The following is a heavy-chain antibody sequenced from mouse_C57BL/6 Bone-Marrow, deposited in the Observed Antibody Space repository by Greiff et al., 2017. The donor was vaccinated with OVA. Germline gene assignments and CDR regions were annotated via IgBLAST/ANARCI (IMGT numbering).Heavy chain of an antibody. CDR3: ASEGIYSPYYDC. CDR2: INPSTGGT. Sequence: EVQLQQSGPELVKPGASVKISCKASGYSFTGYYMNWVKQSPEKSLEWIGEINPSTGGTTYNQKFKAKATLTVDKSSSTAYMQLKRLTSGDSADYNCASEGIYSPYYDCWGQGTTLTVSS. CDR1: GYSFTGYY. V-gene: IGHV1-42*01. D-gene: IGHD2-1*01. J-gene: IGHJ2*01.